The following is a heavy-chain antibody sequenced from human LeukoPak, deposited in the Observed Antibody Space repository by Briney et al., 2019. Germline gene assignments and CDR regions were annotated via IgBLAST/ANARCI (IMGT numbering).Heavy chain of an antibody. V-gene: IGHV3-23*01. Sequence: GGSLRLSCAASGFTFSSYSMNWVRQAPGKGLEWVSAISGSGGSTYYADSVKGRFTISRDNSKNTLYLQMNSLRAEDTAVYYCAKPLGIVVVVAAGYFDYWGQGTLVTVSS. CDR1: GFTFSSYS. D-gene: IGHD2-15*01. J-gene: IGHJ4*02. CDR3: AKPLGIVVVVAAGYFDY. CDR2: ISGSGGST.